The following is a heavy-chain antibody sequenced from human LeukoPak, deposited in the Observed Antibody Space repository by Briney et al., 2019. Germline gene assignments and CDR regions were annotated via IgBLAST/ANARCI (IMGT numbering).Heavy chain of an antibody. V-gene: IGHV4-59*01. D-gene: IGHD4-17*01. CDR3: ASADYDDYYIDF. CDR2: IYYSGMT. CDR1: GGSISSYY. Sequence: SETLSLTCTVSGGSISSYYWSWIRQPPGKGLDWIGYIYYSGMTNYNPSLKSRVTISLDTSKNQFSLKLSSVTAADTAVYYCASADYDDYYIDFWGQGTLVTVSS. J-gene: IGHJ4*02.